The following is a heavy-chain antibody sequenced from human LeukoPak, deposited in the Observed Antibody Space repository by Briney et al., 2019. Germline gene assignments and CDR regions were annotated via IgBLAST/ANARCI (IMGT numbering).Heavy chain of an antibody. J-gene: IGHJ4*02. CDR2: ISGSGGST. Sequence: GGSLRLSCAASGFTFSSYAMSWVRQAPGKGLEWVSAISGSGGSTYCADSVKGRFTISRDNSKNTLYLQMNSLRAEDTAVYYCAKWSRYGSGSLDYWGQGTLVTVSS. D-gene: IGHD3-10*01. CDR3: AKWSRYGSGSLDY. CDR1: GFTFSSYA. V-gene: IGHV3-23*01.